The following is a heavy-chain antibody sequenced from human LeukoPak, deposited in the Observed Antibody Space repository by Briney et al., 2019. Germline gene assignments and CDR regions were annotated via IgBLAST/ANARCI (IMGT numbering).Heavy chain of an antibody. V-gene: IGHV3-23*01. Sequence: GGSLRLSCAASGFTFSSYAMSWVRQAPGKGLEWVSAISGSGGSTYYADSAKGRFTISRDNSKNTLYLQMNSLRAEDTAVYYCAKDIAAAGVNWFDPWGQGTLVTVSS. CDR1: GFTFSSYA. D-gene: IGHD6-13*01. CDR3: AKDIAAAGVNWFDP. J-gene: IGHJ5*02. CDR2: ISGSGGST.